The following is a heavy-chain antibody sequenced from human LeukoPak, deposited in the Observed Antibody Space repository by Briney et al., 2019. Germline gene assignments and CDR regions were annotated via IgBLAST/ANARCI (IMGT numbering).Heavy chain of an antibody. D-gene: IGHD6-13*01. CDR1: GGSISSYY. CDR2: ISNSGST. J-gene: IGHJ6*04. V-gene: IGHV4-59*01. Sequence: SETLSLTCSVSGGSISSYYWGWIRQPPGKGLEYIGYISNSGSTNYNPSLTSRVTISIDTSKNQFSLKLPAVTAADTAVYYCARASAAAAEPWGKGTTVTISS. CDR3: ARASAAAAEP.